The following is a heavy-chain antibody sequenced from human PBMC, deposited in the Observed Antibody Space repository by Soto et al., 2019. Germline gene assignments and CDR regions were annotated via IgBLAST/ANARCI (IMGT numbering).Heavy chain of an antibody. V-gene: IGHV3-72*01. D-gene: IGHD3-10*01. J-gene: IGHJ4*02. CDR3: ARCLYGSGSYYNDY. CDR1: GFTFSDHY. CDR2: SRNKGNGYTT. Sequence: EVQLVESGGGLVQPGGSLRLSCAASGFTFSDHYMDWVRQAPGKGLEWVGRSRNKGNGYTTEYAASVKDRFTISREDSKNSLYLHMNSLKTEDTAVYYCARCLYGSGSYYNDYWGQGSLVTVSS.